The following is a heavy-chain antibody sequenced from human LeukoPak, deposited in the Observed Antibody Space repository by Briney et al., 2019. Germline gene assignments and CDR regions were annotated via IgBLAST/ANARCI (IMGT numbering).Heavy chain of an antibody. CDR3: ARELYSSSWLGPTWYYGMDV. CDR2: IYHSGST. V-gene: IGHV4-38-2*02. D-gene: IGHD6-13*01. J-gene: IGHJ6*04. Sequence: SESLSLTCAVSGYSISSGYYWGWIRQPPGKGLEWIGSIYHSGSTYYNPSLKGRVTISVDTSKNQFSLKLSSVTAADTAVYYCARELYSSSWLGPTWYYGMDVWGKGTTVTVSS. CDR1: GYSISSGYY.